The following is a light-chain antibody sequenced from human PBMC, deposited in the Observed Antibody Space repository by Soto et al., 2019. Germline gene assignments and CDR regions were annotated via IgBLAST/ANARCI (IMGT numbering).Light chain of an antibody. J-gene: IGKJ3*01. V-gene: IGKV1-9*01. CDR3: QQLNSYPPFA. CDR2: AAS. Sequence: IQLTQSPSSLSASVGDRVTITCRASQGISSYLASYQQKPGKAPNLLIFAASSLQSVVPSRCSGSGSATNFILTISSLLPEDFSTEYCQQLNSYPPFAFGPGTKVDIK. CDR1: QGISSY.